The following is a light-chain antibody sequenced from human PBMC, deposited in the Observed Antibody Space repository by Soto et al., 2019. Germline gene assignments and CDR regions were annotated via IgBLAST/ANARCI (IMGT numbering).Light chain of an antibody. Sequence: DTVLTQSPGTLSLSPGERATLSCRASQSVSSSYLAWCQQKPGQAPRLLIYGASRRATGIPDRFSGSASGTDFTLTISRLEPEDFAVYYCQQFSSYPLTFGGGTKVDIK. CDR2: GAS. V-gene: IGKV3-20*01. J-gene: IGKJ4*01. CDR3: QQFSSYPLT. CDR1: QSVSSSY.